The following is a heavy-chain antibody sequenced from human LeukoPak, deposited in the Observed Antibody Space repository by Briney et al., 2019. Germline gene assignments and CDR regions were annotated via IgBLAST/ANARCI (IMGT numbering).Heavy chain of an antibody. CDR2: ISYDGSNK. CDR1: GFTFSSYG. Sequence: GRSLRLSCAASGFTFSSYGMHWVRQAPGKGLEWVAVISYDGSNKYYADSVKGRFTISRDNSKNTLYLQMNSLRAEDTAVYYYAKDRCSSTSCHYYGMDVWGQGTTVTVSS. V-gene: IGHV3-30*18. CDR3: AKDRCSSTSCHYYGMDV. J-gene: IGHJ6*02. D-gene: IGHD2-2*01.